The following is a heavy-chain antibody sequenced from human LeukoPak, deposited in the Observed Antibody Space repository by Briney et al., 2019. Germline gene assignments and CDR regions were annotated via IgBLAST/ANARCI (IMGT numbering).Heavy chain of an antibody. CDR2: ISCDGSNK. D-gene: IGHD2-15*01. CDR3: ARDLGGSPDP. CDR1: GFTFSSYA. V-gene: IGHV3-30*04. Sequence: GGSLRLSCAASGFTFSSYAMHWVRQAPGKGLEWVAVISCDGSNKYYADSVKGRFTISRDNSKNTLYLQMNSLRAEDTAVYYCARDLGGSPDPWGQGTLVTVSS. J-gene: IGHJ5*02.